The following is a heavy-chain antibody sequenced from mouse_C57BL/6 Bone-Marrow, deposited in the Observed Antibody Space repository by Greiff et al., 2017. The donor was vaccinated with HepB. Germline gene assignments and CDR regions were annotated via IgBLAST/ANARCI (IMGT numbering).Heavy chain of an antibody. CDR3: ARRTTVGYFDV. CDR2: IYPRDGSS. D-gene: IGHD1-1*01. CDR1: GYTFTDHT. Sequence: QVQLKQSDAELVKPGASAKISCKVSGYTFTDHTIHWMKQRPEQGLEWIGYIYPRDGSSRYNEKFKGKATLTEDKSSSTAYMQLNSLTSEDSAVFFCARRTTVGYFDVWGTGTTVTVSS. J-gene: IGHJ1*03. V-gene: IGHV1-78*01.